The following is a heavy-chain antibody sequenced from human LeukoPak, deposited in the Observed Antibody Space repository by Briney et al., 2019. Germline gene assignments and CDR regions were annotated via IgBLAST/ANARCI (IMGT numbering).Heavy chain of an antibody. CDR3: ARVGGLSTSSGYYYGMDV. CDR1: GFTFSSYA. D-gene: IGHD6-6*01. J-gene: IGHJ6*02. CDR2: ISGASGTT. Sequence: GGSLRLSCADSGFTFSSYAMTWVRQAPGKGLEWVSTISGASGTTYYADSVKGRFAISRDNAKNTLYLQMNSLRAEDTAVYYCARVGGLSTSSGYYYGMDVWGQGTTVTVSS. V-gene: IGHV3-23*01.